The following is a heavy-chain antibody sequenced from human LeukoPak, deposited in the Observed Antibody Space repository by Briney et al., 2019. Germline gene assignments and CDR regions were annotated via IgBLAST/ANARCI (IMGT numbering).Heavy chain of an antibody. CDR2: ISYDGSNK. CDR3: GRDEALPAAPFDY. CDR1: GFTFSSYA. V-gene: IGHV3-30*04. D-gene: IGHD2-2*01. J-gene: IGHJ4*02. Sequence: PGRSLRLSCAASGFTFSSYAMHWVRQAPGKGLEWVAVISYDGSNKYYADSVEGRFTISRDNSKNTLYLQMNSLRAEDTAVYYCGRDEALPAAPFDYGARGTLVTVSS.